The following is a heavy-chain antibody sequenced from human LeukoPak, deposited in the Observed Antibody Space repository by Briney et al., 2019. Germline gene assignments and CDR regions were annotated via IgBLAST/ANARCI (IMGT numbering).Heavy chain of an antibody. D-gene: IGHD1-26*01. CDR2: ISDSGGDS. J-gene: IGHJ4*02. V-gene: IGHV3-23*01. CDR3: AKGGSYAPLDY. CDR1: GFTFSSSA. Sequence: GVSLRLSCTASGFTFSSSAMTWVRQAPGKGLEWVSAISDSGGDSIYTDSVKDRFTIFRDDSKNTLYLQMNSLRAEDTALYYCAKGGSYAPLDYWGQGTLVTVSS.